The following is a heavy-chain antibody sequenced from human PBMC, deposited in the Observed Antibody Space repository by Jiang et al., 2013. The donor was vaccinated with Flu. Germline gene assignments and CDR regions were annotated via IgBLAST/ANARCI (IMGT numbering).Heavy chain of an antibody. D-gene: IGHD5-18*01. CDR1: GGSISSYY. CDR3: AREYSYGYGGNYYYYMDV. V-gene: IGHV4-59*01. Sequence: GLVKPSETLSLTCTVSGGSISSYYWSWIRQPPGKGLEWIGYIYYSGSTNYNPSLKSRVTISVDTSKNQFSLKLSSVTAADTAVYYCAREYSYGYGGNYYYYMDVWGKGTTVTVSS. CDR2: IYYSGST. J-gene: IGHJ6*03.